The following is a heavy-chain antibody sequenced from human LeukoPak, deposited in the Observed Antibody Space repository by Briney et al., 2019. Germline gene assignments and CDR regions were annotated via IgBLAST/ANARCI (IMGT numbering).Heavy chain of an antibody. CDR3: ARGYCSSTSCPRGRFDP. CDR1: GGSISSSSYY. Sequence: SETLSLTCTVSGGSISSSSYYWGWIRQPPGKGLEWIGSIYYSGSTYYNPSLKSRVTISVDTSKNQFSLKLSSVTAADTAVYYCARGYCSSTSCPRGRFDPWGQGTLVTVSS. V-gene: IGHV4-39*07. J-gene: IGHJ5*02. D-gene: IGHD2-2*01. CDR2: IYYSGST.